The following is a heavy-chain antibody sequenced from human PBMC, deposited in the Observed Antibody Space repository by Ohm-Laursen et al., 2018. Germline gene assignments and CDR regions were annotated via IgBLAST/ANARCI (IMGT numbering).Heavy chain of an antibody. CDR3: ARPHNFWGGYYGFDI. V-gene: IGHV3-53*01. CDR2: IYSGGTT. CDR1: GFTVSSNY. J-gene: IGHJ3*02. Sequence: SLRLSCTASGFTVSSNYMSWVRQAPGKGLEWVSIIYSGGTTYYADSVKGRFTISRDNSNNTVHLQMHSLRAEDTALYYCARPHNFWGGYYGFDIWGQGTPVTVSS. D-gene: IGHD3-3*01.